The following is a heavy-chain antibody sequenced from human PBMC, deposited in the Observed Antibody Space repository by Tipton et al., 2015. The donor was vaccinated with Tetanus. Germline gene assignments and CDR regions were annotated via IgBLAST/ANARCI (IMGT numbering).Heavy chain of an antibody. J-gene: IGHJ5*02. Sequence: SLRLSCAASGFTFSAYWMSWVRQAPGKGLEWVANIKGDGSDKKYVDSVRGRFTISRDNSKNTLYLQMNSLRAEDTAVYYCAREETYYDSSGYSRWFDPWGQGTLVTVSS. CDR3: AREETYYDSSGYSRWFDP. D-gene: IGHD3-22*01. CDR2: IKGDGSDK. CDR1: GFTFSAYW. V-gene: IGHV3-7*01.